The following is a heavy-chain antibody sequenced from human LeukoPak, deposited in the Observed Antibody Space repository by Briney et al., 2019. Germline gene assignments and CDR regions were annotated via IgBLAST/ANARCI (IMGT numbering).Heavy chain of an antibody. J-gene: IGHJ4*02. CDR2: ISSSSSPI. Sequence: GGSLRLSCAASGFTFSSYNMNWVRQAPGEGLEWVSYISSSSSPIFYADSVKGRFTISRDNAKNSLYLQMNSLRDEDTAVYYCARDPRGGYDLGVLDYWGQGTLVTVSS. V-gene: IGHV3-48*02. D-gene: IGHD5-12*01. CDR1: GFTFSSYN. CDR3: ARDPRGGYDLGVLDY.